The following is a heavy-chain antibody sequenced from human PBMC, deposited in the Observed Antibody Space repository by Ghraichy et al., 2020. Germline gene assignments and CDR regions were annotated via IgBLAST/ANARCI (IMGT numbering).Heavy chain of an antibody. J-gene: IGHJ3*01. CDR3: ARNGGYYDSSGYLGV. D-gene: IGHD3-22*01. Sequence: LSLTCTVSGGSISSYYWSWIRQPPGKGLEWIGYIYYSGSTNYNPSLKSRVTISVDTSKNQFSLKLSSVTAADTAVYYCARNGGYYDSSGYLGVWGQGTMVTVSS. CDR1: GGSISSYY. CDR2: IYYSGST. V-gene: IGHV4-59*01.